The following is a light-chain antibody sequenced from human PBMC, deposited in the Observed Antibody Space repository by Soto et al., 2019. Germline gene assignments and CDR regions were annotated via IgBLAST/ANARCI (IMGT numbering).Light chain of an antibody. Sequence: QSVLTQPPSASGTPGQRVTISCSGSSSNIGSNTVNWYQHLPGAAPRLLIYSNSQRPSGVPDRFSGSKSGTSASLAISGHRSDVEADYYCGSWGDSLNSFFVFGTGTKVTVL. CDR1: SSNIGSNT. J-gene: IGLJ1*01. CDR2: SNS. V-gene: IGLV1-44*01. CDR3: GSWGDSLNSFFV.